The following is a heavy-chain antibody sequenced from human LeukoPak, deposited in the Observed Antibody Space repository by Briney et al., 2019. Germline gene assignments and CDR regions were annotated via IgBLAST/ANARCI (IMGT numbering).Heavy chain of an antibody. CDR3: ARAPVSGHYDFWSGYETLSFDY. CDR1: GGSISSSSYY. D-gene: IGHD3-3*01. Sequence: SETLSLTCTVSGGSISSSSYYWGWIRQPPGKGLEWIGSIYYSGSTYYNPSLKSRVTISVDTSKNQFSLKLSSVTAADTAVYYCARAPVSGHYDFWSGYETLSFDYWGQGTLVTVSS. CDR2: IYYSGST. V-gene: IGHV4-39*07. J-gene: IGHJ4*02.